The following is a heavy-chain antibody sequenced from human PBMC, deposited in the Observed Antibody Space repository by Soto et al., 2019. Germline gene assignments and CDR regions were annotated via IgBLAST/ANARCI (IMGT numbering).Heavy chain of an antibody. CDR1: GGTFNTYA. Sequence: QVQLVQSGAEMKKPGSXVKXSCQXSGGTFNTYAMNWVRQAPGQGPEWMGDISPMFGAANYAPKFQGRVTITADESTGTSYMQLSSLTSEDTALYFCAREVQVHTPAFVYWGQGTLVTVSS. CDR2: ISPMFGAA. D-gene: IGHD3-10*01. V-gene: IGHV1-69*19. J-gene: IGHJ4*02. CDR3: AREVQVHTPAFVY.